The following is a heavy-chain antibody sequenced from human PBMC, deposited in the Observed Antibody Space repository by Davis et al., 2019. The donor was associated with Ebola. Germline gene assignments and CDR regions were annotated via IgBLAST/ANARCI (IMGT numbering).Heavy chain of an antibody. CDR1: DDAIRSYY. D-gene: IGHD2-8*01. CDR2: IFHSGGT. Sequence: PSETLSLTCSVSDDAIRSYYWSWIRQSPGEGLEWIGYIFHSGGTSYNPSLKSRVTISVDTSKNQFYLSLRSVTTADTAVYFCARGPYAMGAYYYYGMDVWGQGTTVTVSS. CDR3: ARGPYAMGAYYYYGMDV. V-gene: IGHV4-59*01. J-gene: IGHJ6*02.